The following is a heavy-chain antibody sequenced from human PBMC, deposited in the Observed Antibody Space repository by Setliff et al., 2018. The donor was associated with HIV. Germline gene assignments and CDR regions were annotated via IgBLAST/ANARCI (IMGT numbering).Heavy chain of an antibody. J-gene: IGHJ3*01. CDR2: INSDRITT. CDR3: AREDVTTSGLDL. V-gene: IGHV3-74*01. Sequence: PGGSLRLSCAGSGFSFSSHWMHWVRQAPGKGLVWVSRINSDRITTAYADSVKGRFTISRDNAKSTLYLQMNSLRVEDTAVYYCAREDVTTSGLDLWGRGTMVTVS. CDR1: GFSFSSHW. D-gene: IGHD4-17*01.